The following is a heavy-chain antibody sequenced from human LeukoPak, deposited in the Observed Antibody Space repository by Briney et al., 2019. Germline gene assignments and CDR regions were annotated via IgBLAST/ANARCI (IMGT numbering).Heavy chain of an antibody. CDR3: AKEGDYCSSSGCHKRGIDY. J-gene: IGHJ4*02. Sequence: GGTLRLSCAASGFTFSHYAMHWVRQAPGKGLEWVAVIWYDGSHDTYTDSVKGRFTVSRDNFKNVLHLQMNSLRVEDTAVYYCAKEGDYCSSSGCHKRGIDYWGQGTLVTVSS. V-gene: IGHV3-33*06. CDR1: GFTFSHYA. D-gene: IGHD2-2*01. CDR2: IWYDGSHD.